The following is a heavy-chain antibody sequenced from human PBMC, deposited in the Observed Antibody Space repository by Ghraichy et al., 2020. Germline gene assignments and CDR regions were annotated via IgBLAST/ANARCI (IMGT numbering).Heavy chain of an antibody. J-gene: IGHJ4*02. CDR1: GFTVSSTY. CDR2: IFAGGFP. Sequence: GVSLRLSCTASGFTVSSTYVIWVRQAPGKGLEWVSVIFAGGFPDYADSVKGRFIISRDISKNTVYLDMDSLRSEDTALYYCATGGDSATDCTSISCFRGPNDFWGQGTQVTVSS. CDR3: ATGGDSATDCTSISCFRGPNDF. D-gene: IGHD2-2*01. V-gene: IGHV3-53*01.